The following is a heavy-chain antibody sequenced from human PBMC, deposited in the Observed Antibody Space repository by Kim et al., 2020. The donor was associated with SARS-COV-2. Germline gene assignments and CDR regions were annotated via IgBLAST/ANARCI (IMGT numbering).Heavy chain of an antibody. Sequence: SETLSLTCAVYGGSFSGYYWSWIRQPPGKGLEWIGEINHSGSTNYNPSLKSRVTISVDTSKNQFSLKLSSVTAADTAVYYCARGKESSRGVRNPPRYWFDPWGQGTLVTVSS. CDR1: GGSFSGYY. D-gene: IGHD6-13*01. J-gene: IGHJ5*02. CDR2: INHSGST. V-gene: IGHV4-34*01. CDR3: ARGKESSRGVRNPPRYWFDP.